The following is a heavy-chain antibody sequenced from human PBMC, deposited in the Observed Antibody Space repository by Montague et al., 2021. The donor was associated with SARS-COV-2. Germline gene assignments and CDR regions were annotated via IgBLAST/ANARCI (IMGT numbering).Heavy chain of an antibody. J-gene: IGHJ5*02. D-gene: IGHD5-24*01. CDR1: GGSISSYY. V-gene: IGHV4-59*01. CDR2: IYYSGSS. Sequence: SETLSLTCTVSGGSISSYYWCWSRQPPPKGLEWMGYIYYSGSSNYNHSHKSRVTILVDTSKNQFSLKLSSVTAADTAVYYCARGGGGSDGYNPWGQGTLVTVSS. CDR3: ARGGGGSDGYNP.